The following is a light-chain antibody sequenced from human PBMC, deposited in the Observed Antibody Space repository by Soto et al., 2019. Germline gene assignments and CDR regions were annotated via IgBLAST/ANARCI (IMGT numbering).Light chain of an antibody. CDR2: GAS. V-gene: IGKV3-20*01. CDR1: QNVGGTF. Sequence: DIVLTQSPGTLSLSPGERAAISCRASQNVGGTFVAWYQQKPGQAPRLLIYGASSRATGIPDRFSGSGSGIDFTLTISRLEHEDVALYFCQQYGTSPTFGQGTKLEIK. CDR3: QQYGTSPT. J-gene: IGKJ1*01.